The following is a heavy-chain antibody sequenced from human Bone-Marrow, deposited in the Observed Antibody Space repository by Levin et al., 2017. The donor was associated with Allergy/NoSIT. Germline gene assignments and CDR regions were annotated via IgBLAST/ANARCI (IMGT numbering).Heavy chain of an antibody. CDR2: IYPGDSDT. V-gene: IGHV5-51*01. CDR1: GYSFTSYW. CDR3: ARSCGYSGYDWDLDY. J-gene: IGHJ4*02. D-gene: IGHD5-12*01. Sequence: GESLKISCKGSGYSFTSYWIGWVRQMPGKGLEWMGIIYPGDSDTRYSPSFQGQVTISADKSISTAYLQWSSLKASDTAMYYCARSCGYSGYDWDLDYWGQGTLVTVSS.